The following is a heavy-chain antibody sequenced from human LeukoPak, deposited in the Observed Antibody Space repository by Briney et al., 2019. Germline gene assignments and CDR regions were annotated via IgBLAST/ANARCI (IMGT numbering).Heavy chain of an antibody. J-gene: IGHJ3*02. Sequence: PGGSLRLSCAASGFTFSNAWMSWVRQAPGKGLEWVGRIRSKTDGGTTDYAAPVKGRFTISRDDSKNTLYLQMNSLKTEDTAVYYCTTSAAIPNDAFDIWGQGTMVTVSS. V-gene: IGHV3-15*01. CDR2: IRSKTDGGTT. D-gene: IGHD2-2*02. CDR3: TTSAAIPNDAFDI. CDR1: GFTFSNAW.